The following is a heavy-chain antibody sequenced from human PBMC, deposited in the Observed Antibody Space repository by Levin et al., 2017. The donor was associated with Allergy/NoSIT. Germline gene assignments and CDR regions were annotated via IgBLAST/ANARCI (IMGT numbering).Heavy chain of an antibody. V-gene: IGHV1-46*01. CDR3: AREAPPPVLMVYAIAPWSVNYYYGMDG. D-gene: IGHD2-8*01. Sequence: ASVKVSCKASGYTFTSYYMHWVRQAPGQGLEWMGIINPSGGSTSYAQKFQGRVTMTRDTSTSTVYMELSSLRSEDTAVYYCAREAPPPVLMVYAIAPWSVNYYYGMDGWGQGTTVTVSS. CDR1: GYTFTSYY. J-gene: IGHJ6*02. CDR2: INPSGGST.